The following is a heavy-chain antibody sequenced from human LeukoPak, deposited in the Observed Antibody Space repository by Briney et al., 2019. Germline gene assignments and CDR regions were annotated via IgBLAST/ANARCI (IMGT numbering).Heavy chain of an antibody. CDR2: IYYSGST. D-gene: IGHD7-27*01. J-gene: IGHJ4*02. CDR3: ARDLGY. Sequence: SETLSLTCTVSGGSIGSYYWSWLRQPPGKGLEWIGYIYYSGSTNYNPSLKSRVTISVDTSKNQFSLKLSSVTAADTAVYYCARDLGYWGQGTLVTVSS. V-gene: IGHV4-59*01. CDR1: GGSIGSYY.